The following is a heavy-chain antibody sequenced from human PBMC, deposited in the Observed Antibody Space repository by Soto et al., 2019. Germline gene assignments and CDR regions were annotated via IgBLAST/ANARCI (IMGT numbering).Heavy chain of an antibody. V-gene: IGHV4-39*01. CDR2: IYYSGST. Sequence: QLQLQESGPGLVKPSETLSLTCTVSGGSISSSSYYWGWIRQPPGKGLEWIGSIYYSGSTYYNPSLKSRVTISVDTSKNQFSLKLSSVTAADTAVYYCARHGKQTTLGYYYYYMDVWGKGTTVTVSS. D-gene: IGHD4-17*01. CDR1: GGSISSSSYY. J-gene: IGHJ6*03. CDR3: ARHGKQTTLGYYYYYMDV.